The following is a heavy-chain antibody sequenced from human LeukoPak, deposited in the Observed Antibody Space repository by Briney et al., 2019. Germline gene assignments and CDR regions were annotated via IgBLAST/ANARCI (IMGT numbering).Heavy chain of an antibody. CDR3: GDSSGYKWFHP. Sequence: ASVKVSCKASGYTFSSYYMHWVRQAPGQGLEWMGIINPSGGSTSYAQKFQGRVTMTRDTSTSTVYMELSSLRPEDTAVYSGGDSSGYKWFHPWGQGTLVTVSS. J-gene: IGHJ5*02. V-gene: IGHV1-46*01. CDR1: GYTFSSYY. D-gene: IGHD3-22*01. CDR2: INPSGGST.